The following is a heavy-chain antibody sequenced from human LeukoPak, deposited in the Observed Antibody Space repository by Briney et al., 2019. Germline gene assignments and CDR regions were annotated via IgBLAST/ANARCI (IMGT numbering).Heavy chain of an antibody. CDR1: GYSFTSYW. J-gene: IGHJ4*02. V-gene: IGHV5-51*01. D-gene: IGHD5-24*01. Sequence: GESLKISRKGSGYSFTSYWIGWVRQMPGKGLEWMGIIYPGDSDTRYSPSFQGQVTISADKSISTAYLQWSSLKASDTAMYYCARQRVEMATAPIGDFNYWGQGTLVTVSS. CDR3: ARQRVEMATAPIGDFNY. CDR2: IYPGDSDT.